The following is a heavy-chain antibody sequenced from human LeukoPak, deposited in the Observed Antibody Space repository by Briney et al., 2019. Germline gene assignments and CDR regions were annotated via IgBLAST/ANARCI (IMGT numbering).Heavy chain of an antibody. CDR1: GFTFSDYY. CDR3: ARDKRNILGATHFDY. Sequence: GGSLRLSCAASGFTFSDYYMSWIRQAPGKGLEWVSYISSSGSTIYYADSVKGRFTISRDNAKNSLYLQMNSLRAEDTAVYYCARDKRNILGATHFDYWGQGTLVTVSS. V-gene: IGHV3-11*04. D-gene: IGHD1-26*01. CDR2: ISSSGSTI. J-gene: IGHJ4*02.